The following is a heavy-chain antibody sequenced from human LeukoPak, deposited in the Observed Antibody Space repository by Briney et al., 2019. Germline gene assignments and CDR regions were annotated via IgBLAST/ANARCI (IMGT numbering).Heavy chain of an antibody. CDR3: ARGTDYYGMDV. CDR2: IFNSGT. Sequence: SETLSLTCTVSGGSVSSGDYYWSWIRQHPGKGLEWIGYIFNSGTYYNPSLKRRVTTSVDTSENQFSLKLNSVTAADTAVYYCARGTDYYGMDVWGQGTAVTVSS. J-gene: IGHJ6*02. V-gene: IGHV4-31*03. CDR1: GGSVSSGDYY.